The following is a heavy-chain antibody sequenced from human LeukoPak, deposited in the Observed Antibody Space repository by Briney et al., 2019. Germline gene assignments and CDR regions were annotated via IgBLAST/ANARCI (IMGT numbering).Heavy chain of an antibody. CDR1: GFTSSSYA. CDR3: AKGGYYDSSGYYPAYYFDY. D-gene: IGHD3-22*01. J-gene: IGHJ4*02. Sequence: GGSLRLSCAASGFTSSSYAMSWVRQAPGKGLEWVSAISGSGGSTYYADSVKGRFTISRDNSKNTLYLQMNSLRAEDTAVYYCAKGGYYDSSGYYPAYYFDYWGQGTLVTVSS. CDR2: ISGSGGST. V-gene: IGHV3-23*01.